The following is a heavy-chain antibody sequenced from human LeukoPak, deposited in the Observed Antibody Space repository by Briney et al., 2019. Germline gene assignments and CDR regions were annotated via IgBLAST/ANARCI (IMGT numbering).Heavy chain of an antibody. D-gene: IGHD6-13*01. CDR3: ARDLGYSSSWYVVDY. CDR2: ISAYNGNT. Sequence: ASVKVSCKASGYTFTSYGISWVRQAHGQGLEWMGWISAYNGNTNYAQKLQGRVTMTTDTSTSTAYMELRSLRSDDTAVYYCARDLGYSSSWYVVDYWGQGTLVTVSS. J-gene: IGHJ4*02. V-gene: IGHV1-18*01. CDR1: GYTFTSYG.